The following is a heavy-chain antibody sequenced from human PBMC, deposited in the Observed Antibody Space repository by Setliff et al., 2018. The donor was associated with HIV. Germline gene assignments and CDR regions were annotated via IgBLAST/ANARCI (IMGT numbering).Heavy chain of an antibody. CDR3: ARQKTVTTYFDY. CDR1: GGSISSSGSF. V-gene: IGHV4-39*01. Sequence: PSETLSLTCTVSGGSISSSGSFWGWIRQPPGKGLEWIGSIYYSGSTYYNPSLQSRVTISVDTSKNQFSLKLSSVTAADTAVYYCARQKTVTTYFDYWGQGTLVTAPQ. CDR2: IYYSGST. D-gene: IGHD4-17*01. J-gene: IGHJ4*02.